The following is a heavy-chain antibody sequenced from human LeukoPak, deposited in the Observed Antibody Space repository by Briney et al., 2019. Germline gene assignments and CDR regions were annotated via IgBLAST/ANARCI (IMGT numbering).Heavy chain of an antibody. CDR2: IIPIFGTA. Sequence: SMKVSCKASGGTFSSYAISWVRQAPGQGLEWMGGIIPIFGTANYAQKFQGRVTITADESTSTAYMELSSLRSEDTAVYYCASIAAAGTDYFGYWGQGTLVTVSS. D-gene: IGHD6-13*01. J-gene: IGHJ4*02. V-gene: IGHV1-69*13. CDR3: ASIAAAGTDYFGY. CDR1: GGTFSSYA.